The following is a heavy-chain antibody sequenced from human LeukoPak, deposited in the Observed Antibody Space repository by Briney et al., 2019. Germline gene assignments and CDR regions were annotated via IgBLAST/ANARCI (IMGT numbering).Heavy chain of an antibody. D-gene: IGHD5-24*01. J-gene: IGHJ4*02. CDR2: IIPILGIA. CDR1: GGTFSSYA. Sequence: ASVKASCKASGGTFSSYAISWVRQAPGQGLERMGRIIPILGIANYAQKFQGRVTITADKSTSTAYMELSSLRSEDTAVYYCARDRGDGYNTPLGFDYWGQGTLVTVSS. CDR3: ARDRGDGYNTPLGFDY. V-gene: IGHV1-69*04.